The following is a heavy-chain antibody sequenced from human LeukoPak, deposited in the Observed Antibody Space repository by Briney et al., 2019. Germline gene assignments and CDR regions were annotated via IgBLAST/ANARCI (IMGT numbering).Heavy chain of an antibody. CDR1: GGSISSYY. V-gene: IGHV4-59*01. Sequence: SETLSLTCTVSGGSISSYYWSWIRQPPGKGLEWIGYIYYSGSTNYNPSLKSRVTISADTSKNQFSLKLSSVTAADTAVYYCATSPIQLWLPFDYWGQGTLVTVSS. J-gene: IGHJ4*02. CDR2: IYYSGST. D-gene: IGHD5-18*01. CDR3: ATSPIQLWLPFDY.